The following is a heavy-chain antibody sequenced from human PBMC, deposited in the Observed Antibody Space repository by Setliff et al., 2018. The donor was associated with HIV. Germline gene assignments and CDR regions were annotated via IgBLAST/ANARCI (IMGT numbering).Heavy chain of an antibody. CDR1: GGTFSDPA. J-gene: IGHJ6*03. D-gene: IGHD5-12*01. Sequence: GASVKVSCKASGGTFSDPAINWVRQAPGQGLEWMGRIIPVFGTANYAPKFPDRVTITADKSTSTAYLELSSLRSDDTAVYYCAKEVATTYYYRYMDGGGTG. V-gene: IGHV1-69*06. CDR2: IIPVFGTA. CDR3: AKEVATTYYYRYMDG.